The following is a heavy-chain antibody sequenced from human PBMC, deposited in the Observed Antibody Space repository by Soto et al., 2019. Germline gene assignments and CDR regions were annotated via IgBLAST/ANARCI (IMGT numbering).Heavy chain of an antibody. CDR3: ARDPSYDFWSGLGYYGMDV. Sequence: VQLVESGGGVVQPGRSLRLSCAASGFTFSSYGMHWVRQAPGKGLEWVAVIWYDGSNKYYADSVKGRFTISRDNSKNTLYLQMNSLRAEDTAVYYCARDPSYDFWSGLGYYGMDVWGQGTTVTVSS. J-gene: IGHJ6*02. V-gene: IGHV3-33*01. CDR2: IWYDGSNK. D-gene: IGHD3-3*01. CDR1: GFTFSSYG.